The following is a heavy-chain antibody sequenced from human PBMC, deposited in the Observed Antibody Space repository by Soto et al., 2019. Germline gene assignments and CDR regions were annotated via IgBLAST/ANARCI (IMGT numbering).Heavy chain of an antibody. J-gene: IGHJ6*02. CDR3: AREVRQLRYYGMDV. D-gene: IGHD1-26*01. V-gene: IGHV4-38-2*02. CDR1: GYSISSGHY. Sequence: SETLSLTCAVSGYSISSGHYWGWIRQPPGKGLEWIGSIYHSGSTYYNPSLKSRVTISVDTSKNQFSLKLSSVTAADTAVYYCAREVRQLRYYGMDVWGQGTTVTVSS. CDR2: IYHSGST.